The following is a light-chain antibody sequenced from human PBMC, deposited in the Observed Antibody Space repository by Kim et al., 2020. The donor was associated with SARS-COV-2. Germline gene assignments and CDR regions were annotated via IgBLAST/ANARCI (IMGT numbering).Light chain of an antibody. J-gene: IGKJ1*01. CDR1: QSISNN. CDR3: QQYSNWPRT. Sequence: EIVMTQSPATLSVSPGERATLSCRASQSISNNLAWYQQKPGQAPRLLIYGASTRATGIPARFSVSGSGTDFTLTISSLQSEDFAVYYCQQYSNWPRTFGQGTKVDIK. CDR2: GAS. V-gene: IGKV3-15*01.